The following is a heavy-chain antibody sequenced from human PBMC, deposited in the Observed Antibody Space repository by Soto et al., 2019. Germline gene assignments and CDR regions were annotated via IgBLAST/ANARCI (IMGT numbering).Heavy chain of an antibody. D-gene: IGHD3-10*01. J-gene: IGHJ4*02. Sequence: QVQLVQSGAEVKKPGSSVKVSCKASGGTFSSNAISWVRQAPGQGLEWMGGIIPIYASPNYAQNFQGRVTVTADKATSTAYLELRRLKFADSAIYYCAVTVNGSRSTLAHWGRGSLVIVSS. CDR3: AVTVNGSRSTLAH. CDR2: IIPIYASP. CDR1: GGTFSSNA. V-gene: IGHV1-69*06.